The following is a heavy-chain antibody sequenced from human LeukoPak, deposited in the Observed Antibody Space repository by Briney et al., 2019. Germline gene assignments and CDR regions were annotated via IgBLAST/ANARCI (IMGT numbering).Heavy chain of an antibody. CDR3: AKGPHLYSGYHPDY. CDR2: ITGSDDTT. J-gene: IGHJ4*02. CDR1: GFIFSSYA. Sequence: GGSLRLSCAASGFIFSSYALTWVRQAPGKGLEWVATITGSDDTTYYADSVKGRFTISRDYSKNTVHLQLTSLRAEDTAIYYCAKGPHLYSGYHPDYWGQGTLVTVSS. D-gene: IGHD5-12*01. V-gene: IGHV3-23*01.